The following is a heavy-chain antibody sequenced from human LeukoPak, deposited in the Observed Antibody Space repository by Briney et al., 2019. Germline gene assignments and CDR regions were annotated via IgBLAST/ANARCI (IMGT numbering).Heavy chain of an antibody. CDR2: IRSSSSYI. V-gene: IGHV3-21*01. D-gene: IGHD3-3*01. CDR3: ARDLWFWSGSPQDILVGDEH. Sequence: GGSLRLSCAASGFIFSSYSMNWVRQAPGKGLEWVSSIRSSSSYIDYADSVKGRFTISRDNAKNSLYLQMNSLRDEDTAVYYCARDLWFWSGSPQDILVGDEHWGQGTLVTVSS. CDR1: GFIFSSYS. J-gene: IGHJ4*02.